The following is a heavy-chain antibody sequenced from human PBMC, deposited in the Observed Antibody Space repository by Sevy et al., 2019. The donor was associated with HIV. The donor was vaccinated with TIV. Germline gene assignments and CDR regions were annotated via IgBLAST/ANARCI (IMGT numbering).Heavy chain of an antibody. CDR2: MSPYNGNK. V-gene: IGHV1-18*01. D-gene: IGHD2-8*01. CDR3: ARGSTSWYDY. Sequence: ASLKFSCKASGYTFTTYNIVWVRQAPGQGLEWLAWMSPYNGNKNYAQRVQGRVTMTTDTFTDTAFLELRSLEFDDTATYYCARGSTSWYDYWGQGTLVTVSS. CDR1: GYTFTTYN. J-gene: IGHJ4*02.